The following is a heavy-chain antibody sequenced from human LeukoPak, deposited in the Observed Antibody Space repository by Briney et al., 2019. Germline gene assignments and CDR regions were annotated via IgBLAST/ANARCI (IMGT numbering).Heavy chain of an antibody. CDR2: ISDNDGTT. D-gene: IGHD3-10*01. Sequence: PGGSLSLSCVASGFTFNNYAMSWVRQTPGKGLEWVSGISDNDGTTYYTDSVKGRFTISRDNSKDKVSLQMNNLKAADTALYFCVRHDSYIPFWGQGSLVTVSA. CDR3: VRHDSYIPF. V-gene: IGHV3-23*01. J-gene: IGHJ1*01. CDR1: GFTFNNYA.